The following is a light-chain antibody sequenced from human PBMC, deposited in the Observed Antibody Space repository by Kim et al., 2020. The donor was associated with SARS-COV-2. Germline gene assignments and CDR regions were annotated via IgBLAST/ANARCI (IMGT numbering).Light chain of an antibody. CDR3: QQYNSYSIT. V-gene: IGKV1-5*03. CDR2: KAS. Sequence: DIQMTQSPSTLSASVGDRVTITCRASQSISTWLAWYQQKPGKAPNLLIYKASTLERGVPPRFSGSGSGIEFTLTISSLQPDDFATYYCQQYNSYSITFGQGTRLEIK. CDR1: QSISTW. J-gene: IGKJ5*01.